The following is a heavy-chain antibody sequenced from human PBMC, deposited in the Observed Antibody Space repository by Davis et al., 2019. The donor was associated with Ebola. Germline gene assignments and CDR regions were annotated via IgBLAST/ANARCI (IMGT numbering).Heavy chain of an antibody. CDR2: FIDSSGAT. CDR3: AKRWELHYFNY. V-gene: IGHV3-23*01. J-gene: IGHJ4*02. Sequence: PGGSLRLSCAASGFTFSNYIMSWVRQSPGKGLEWVSSFIDSSGATYYADSVKGRFTVSRDNSKNTLYLHMNSLRVEDTAVYYCAKRWELHYFNYWGQGALVAVSS. D-gene: IGHD1-7*01. CDR1: GFTFSNYI.